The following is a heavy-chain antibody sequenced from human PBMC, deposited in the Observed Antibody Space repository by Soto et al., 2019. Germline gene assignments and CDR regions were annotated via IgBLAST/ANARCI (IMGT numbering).Heavy chain of an antibody. J-gene: IGHJ6*02. D-gene: IGHD3-3*01. CDR3: ASLLTYYDFWSGYYGYYYGMDV. CDR2: INHSGST. V-gene: IGHV4-34*01. CDR1: GGSFSGYY. Sequence: SETLSLTCAVYGGSFSGYYWSWIRQPPGKGLEWIGEINHSGSTNYDPSLKSRVTISVDTSKNQFSLKLSSVTAADTAVYYCASLLTYYDFWSGYYGYYYGMDVWGQGTTVTVSS.